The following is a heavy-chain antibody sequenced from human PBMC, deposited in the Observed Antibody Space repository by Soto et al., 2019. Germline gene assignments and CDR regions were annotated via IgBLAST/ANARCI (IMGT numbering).Heavy chain of an antibody. Sequence: SGPTLVNPTHTLTLTCSFSGFSLTTVMGVGWIRQHPGKALEWLAIIYWNYEKLYNPSLETRLTITKDTSKNQVVLTVTDMDPVDTATYYCAHRVNMARGPYNYFGPWGQGTLVTVSS. V-gene: IGHV2-5*01. CDR3: AHRVNMARGPYNYFGP. CDR2: IYWNYEK. CDR1: GFSLTTVMG. D-gene: IGHD3-10*01. J-gene: IGHJ5*02.